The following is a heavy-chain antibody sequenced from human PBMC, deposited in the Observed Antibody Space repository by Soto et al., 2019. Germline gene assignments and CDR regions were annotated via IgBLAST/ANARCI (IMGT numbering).Heavy chain of an antibody. Sequence: SETLSLPCTVSGGSLRSGGYYWSWIRQHPGKGLEWIGYIYYSGSTYYNPSLKSRVTISVDTSKNQFSLKLSSVTAADTAVYYCARDRGSRYYYYGMDVWGQGTTVNVAS. J-gene: IGHJ6*02. D-gene: IGHD5-12*01. V-gene: IGHV4-31*03. CDR1: GGSLRSGGYY. CDR3: ARDRGSRYYYYGMDV. CDR2: IYYSGST.